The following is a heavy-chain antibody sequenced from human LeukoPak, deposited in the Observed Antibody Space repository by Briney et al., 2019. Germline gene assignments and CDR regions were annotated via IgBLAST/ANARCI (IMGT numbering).Heavy chain of an antibody. CDR2: IYYSGRT. Sequence: NPSETLSLTCTVSGGSISSGGYYWSWIRQHPGKGLEWIGYIYYSGRTYYHPPLKSRLTISVDPSKNQFSLQLSSVTAADRAVYYWARLTLGYCSSTSCPLGSWFDPWGQGTLVTVSS. CDR3: ARLTLGYCSSTSCPLGSWFDP. J-gene: IGHJ5*02. CDR1: GGSISSGGYY. D-gene: IGHD2-2*01. V-gene: IGHV4-31*03.